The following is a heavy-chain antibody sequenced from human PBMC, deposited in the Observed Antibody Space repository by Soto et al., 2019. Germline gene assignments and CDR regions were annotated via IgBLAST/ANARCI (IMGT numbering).Heavy chain of an antibody. Sequence: EVQLVQSGAEVKEPGESLQISCKASGYSFTTYWIGWLRQVPGKGLEWMGLMYPGNSDTRYSPSFQGQVTISADKSITTAYLQWNSLKTSDTAMYYCATLLGYCSGVSCSWPPRCAFEVWGQGTVVTVSS. D-gene: IGHD2-15*01. V-gene: IGHV5-51*03. CDR3: ATLLGYCSGVSCSWPPRCAFEV. CDR1: GYSFTTYW. CDR2: MYPGNSDT. J-gene: IGHJ3*01.